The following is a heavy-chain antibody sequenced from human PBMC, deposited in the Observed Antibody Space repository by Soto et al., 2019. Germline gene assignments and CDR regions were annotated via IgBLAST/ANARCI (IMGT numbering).Heavy chain of an antibody. CDR2: ISSGSSTI. D-gene: IGHD6-25*01. V-gene: IGHV3-11*01. J-gene: IGHJ4*02. Sequence: QVQLVESGGGLVKPGGSLRLSCAAAGFRFNDYYMTWIRQAPGKGLEWVSYISSGSSTIYYAHSVKGRFTISRDNAKNSLYLQLNSLRAEVTTVYYCATSSGALAASFPYHFDYWGQGTLVTVSS. CDR1: GFRFNDYY. CDR3: ATSSGALAASFPYHFDY.